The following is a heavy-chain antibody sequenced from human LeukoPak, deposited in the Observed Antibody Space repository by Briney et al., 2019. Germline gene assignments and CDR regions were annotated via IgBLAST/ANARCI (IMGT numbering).Heavy chain of an antibody. Sequence: PGRSLRLSCAASGFTFSSYGMHWVRQAPGKGLEWVAVIWYDGSNKYYADSVKGRFTISRDNSKNTLYLQMNSLRAEDTAVYYCAKESGEYYDSSSYPPEFDHWGQGTLVTVSS. J-gene: IGHJ4*02. D-gene: IGHD3-22*01. CDR2: IWYDGSNK. CDR3: AKESGEYYDSSSYPPEFDH. CDR1: GFTFSSYG. V-gene: IGHV3-33*06.